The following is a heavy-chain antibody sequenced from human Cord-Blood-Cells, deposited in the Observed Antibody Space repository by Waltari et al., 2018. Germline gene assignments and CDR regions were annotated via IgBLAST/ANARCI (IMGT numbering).Heavy chain of an antibody. V-gene: IGHV1-2*02. CDR1: GYTFTGYY. CDR3: ARDREGSLWAFDI. CDR2: INPNRGGT. D-gene: IGHD2-21*01. Sequence: QVQLVQSGAEVKKPGASVKVSCKASGYTFTGYYMHWVRQAPGQGLEWMGWINPNRGGTNYAQKFQGRVTMTRDTSISTAYMELSRLRSDDTAVYYCARDREGSLWAFDIWGQGTMVTVSS. J-gene: IGHJ3*02.